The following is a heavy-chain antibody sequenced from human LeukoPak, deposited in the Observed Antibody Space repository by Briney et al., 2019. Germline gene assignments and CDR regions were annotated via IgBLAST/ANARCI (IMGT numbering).Heavy chain of an antibody. V-gene: IGHV4-34*01. CDR2: INHSGST. Sequence: SETLSLTCAVFGGSFSDYYWSWIRQPPGKGLEWIGEINHSGSTNYNPSLKSRVTISVDTSKNQFSMKLSSVTAADTAVYYCASIPRSVPGVWGKGTTVTVSS. D-gene: IGHD2-21*01. CDR1: GGSFSDYY. J-gene: IGHJ6*04. CDR3: ASIPRSVPGV.